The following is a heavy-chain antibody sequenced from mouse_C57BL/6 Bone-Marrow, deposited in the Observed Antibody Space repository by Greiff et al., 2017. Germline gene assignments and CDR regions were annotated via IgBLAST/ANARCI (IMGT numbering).Heavy chain of an antibody. J-gene: IGHJ4*01. CDR1: GFTFSDYG. CDR2: ISNLAYSI. CDR3: ARGTTTVVAPYAMDY. D-gene: IGHD1-1*01. Sequence: EVMLVESGGGLVQPGGSLKLSCAASGFTFSDYGMAWVRQAPRKGPAWVAFISNLAYSIYYADTVTGRFTISRENAKNTLYLEMSSLRSEDTAMYYCARGTTTVVAPYAMDYWGQGTSVTVSS. V-gene: IGHV5-15*01.